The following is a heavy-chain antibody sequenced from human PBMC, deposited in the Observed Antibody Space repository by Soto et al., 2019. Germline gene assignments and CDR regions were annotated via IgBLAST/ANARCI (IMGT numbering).Heavy chain of an antibody. Sequence: SETLSLTCTVSGGSISSHYWNWFRQPPGKGLEWIGNIYYSGSTNYNPSLKSRVTISIDTSKNQLSLKLSSVTAADTAVYYCARGASYSSGWYENFDYWGQGTLVTVSS. CDR2: IYYSGST. V-gene: IGHV4-59*11. J-gene: IGHJ4*02. CDR3: ARGASYSSGWYENFDY. CDR1: GGSISSHY. D-gene: IGHD6-19*01.